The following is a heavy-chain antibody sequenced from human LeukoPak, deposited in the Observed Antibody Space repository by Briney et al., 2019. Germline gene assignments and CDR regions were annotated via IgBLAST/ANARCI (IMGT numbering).Heavy chain of an antibody. V-gene: IGHV3-66*01. Sequence: GGSLRLSCAASGFTVSSNYMSWVRQAPGKGREWVSLIYSGGSTSYADSVKGRFTISRDNSKNTLFLQMNSLRAEDTAVYYCARDHYYSSGSFYTDYWGQGTLVTVSS. CDR1: GFTVSSNY. J-gene: IGHJ4*02. CDR2: IYSGGST. D-gene: IGHD3-10*01. CDR3: ARDHYYSSGSFYTDY.